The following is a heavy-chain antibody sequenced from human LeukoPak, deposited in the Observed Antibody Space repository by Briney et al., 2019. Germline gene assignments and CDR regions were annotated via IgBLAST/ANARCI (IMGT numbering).Heavy chain of an antibody. CDR3: ARSYRYYYMDV. D-gene: IGHD3-16*02. CDR1: GFTLNDYE. V-gene: IGHV3-48*03. Sequence: PGGSLRLSCAASGFTLNDYEANWVRQAPGKGLEWVAYISSSANIIYYADSVKGRFTISRDNAKNSLYLQMNSLRAEDAAVYHCARSYRYYYMDVWGKGTTVTISS. CDR2: ISSSANII. J-gene: IGHJ6*03.